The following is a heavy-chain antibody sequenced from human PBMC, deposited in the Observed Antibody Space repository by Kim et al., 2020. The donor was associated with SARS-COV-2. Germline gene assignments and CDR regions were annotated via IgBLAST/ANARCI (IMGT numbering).Heavy chain of an antibody. CDR2: INPGDSDT. CDR1: GYSFSNYW. V-gene: IGHV5-51*06. J-gene: IGHJ4*02. D-gene: IGHD3-10*01. Sequence: GESLKISCQASGYSFSNYWIGWVRQMPGRGLEWMGIINPGDSDTRYSPSFQGRVTISADESISTAYLQWNCLKAPDSAMYYWARGSEWNFDYWGQGTLVTVSS. CDR3: ARGSEWNFDY.